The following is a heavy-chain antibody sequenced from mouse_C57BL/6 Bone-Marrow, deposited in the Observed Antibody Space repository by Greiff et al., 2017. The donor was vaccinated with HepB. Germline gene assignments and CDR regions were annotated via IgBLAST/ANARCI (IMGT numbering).Heavy chain of an antibody. CDR2: ISSGGSYT. CDR1: GFTFSSYL. V-gene: IGHV5-6*01. CDR3: ARPETAQATSYAMDY. D-gene: IGHD3-2*02. J-gene: IGHJ4*01. Sequence: EVQVVESGGDLVKPGGSLKLSCAASGFTFSSYLMSLVRPTPDKRLEWVATISSGGSYTYYPDSVKGRFTISRDNAKNTLYLQMSSLKSEDTAMYYCARPETAQATSYAMDYWGQGTSVTVSS.